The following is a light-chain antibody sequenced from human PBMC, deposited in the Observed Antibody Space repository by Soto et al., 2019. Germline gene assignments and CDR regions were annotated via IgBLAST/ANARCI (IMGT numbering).Light chain of an antibody. V-gene: IGKV3-11*01. CDR1: QSVSSY. CDR3: QQRSNWHPIT. CDR2: DAS. J-gene: IGKJ5*01. Sequence: EIVLTQSPVTLSLSPXERATLSCMASQSVSSYLAWYQQKPGQAPRLLLYDASNRATGIPARFSGGGSGTDFTLTIDNLEPEDFAIYYCQQRSNWHPITFGQGTRLEIK.